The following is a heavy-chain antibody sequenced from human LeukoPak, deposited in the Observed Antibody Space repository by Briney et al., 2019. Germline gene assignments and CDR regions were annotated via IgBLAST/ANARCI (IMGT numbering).Heavy chain of an antibody. J-gene: IGHJ4*02. CDR1: GFTFSSYA. CDR3: ALTLRIAAAGNGEHDY. Sequence: GGSLRLSCAASGFTFSSYAMHWVRQAPGKGLEWVSAISGSGGSTYYADSVKGRFTISRDNSKNTLCLQMNSLRAEDTAVYYCALTLRIAAAGNGEHDYWGQGTLVTVSS. CDR2: ISGSGGST. D-gene: IGHD6-13*01. V-gene: IGHV3-23*01.